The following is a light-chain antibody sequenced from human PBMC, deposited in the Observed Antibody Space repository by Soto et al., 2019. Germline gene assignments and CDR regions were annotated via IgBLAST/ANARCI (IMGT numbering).Light chain of an antibody. CDR3: QQCGSSST. Sequence: EIVLTQSPGTLSLSPGERVTLSCRASQSVSNSFLSWFQQIPGQAPRLLIYGASMRATGIPDRFSGSGSGTDFTLTISRLEPEDFAVYYCQQCGSSSTFGQGTRLEIK. V-gene: IGKV3-20*01. J-gene: IGKJ5*01. CDR1: QSVSNSF. CDR2: GAS.